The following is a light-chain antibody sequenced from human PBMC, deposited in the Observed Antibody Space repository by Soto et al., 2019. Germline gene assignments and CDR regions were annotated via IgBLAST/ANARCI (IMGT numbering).Light chain of an antibody. CDR3: QQRSNWRT. J-gene: IGKJ1*01. Sequence: SLSLSPGERATLSCRASQSVSSYLAWYQQKPGQAPRLLIYDASNRATGIPARFSGSGSGTDFTLTISSLEPEDFAVYYCQQRSNWRTFGQGIKVDIK. V-gene: IGKV3-11*01. CDR1: QSVSSY. CDR2: DAS.